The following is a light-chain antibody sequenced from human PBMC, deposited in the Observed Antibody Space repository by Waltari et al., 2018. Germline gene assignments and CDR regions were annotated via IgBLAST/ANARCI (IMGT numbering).Light chain of an antibody. CDR2: TSS. V-gene: IGKV1-39*01. Sequence: DIQMTQSPSSLSASVVDRVTITCRASQSISTYLNWYQQKPGKAPNLLIYTSSNLQSGVPSRFSGTGSGTDFTLTISSLQPEDFATYYCQQSYSSPRTFGQGTKVEI. CDR1: QSISTY. CDR3: QQSYSSPRT. J-gene: IGKJ1*01.